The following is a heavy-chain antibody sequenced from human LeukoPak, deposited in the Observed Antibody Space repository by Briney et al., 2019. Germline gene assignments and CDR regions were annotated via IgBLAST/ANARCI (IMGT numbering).Heavy chain of an antibody. J-gene: IGHJ4*02. D-gene: IGHD3-22*01. CDR2: IDPSGGST. CDR3: AVFNYYDSSAYPRDFDY. CDR1: GYTFTSYY. Sequence: ASVQVSCKASGYTFTSYYMHWVRQAPGQGLEWMGIIDPSGGSTSYAQKFQGRVTMTRDTSTTTVYMELSSLRSEDTAVYYCAVFNYYDSSAYPRDFDYWGQGTLVTVSS. V-gene: IGHV1-46*01.